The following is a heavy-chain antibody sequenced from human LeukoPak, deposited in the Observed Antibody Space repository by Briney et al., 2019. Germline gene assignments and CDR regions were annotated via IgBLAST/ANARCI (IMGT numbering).Heavy chain of an antibody. CDR2: ISAYNGNT. V-gene: IGHV1-18*01. CDR1: GYTFTSYG. D-gene: IGHD6-19*01. CDR3: ARGIAVAGTLSINWFDL. Sequence: ASVKVSCTASGYTFTSYGISWVRQAPGQGLEWMGLISAYNGNTNYAQKLQGRVTMTTDTSTSTAYMELRSLRSDDTAVYYCARGIAVAGTLSINWFDLWGQGTLVTVSS. J-gene: IGHJ5*02.